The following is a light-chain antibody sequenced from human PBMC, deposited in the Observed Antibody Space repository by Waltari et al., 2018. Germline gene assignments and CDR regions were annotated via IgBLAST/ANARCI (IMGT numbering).Light chain of an antibody. V-gene: IGKV2-30*01. J-gene: IGKJ2*01. CDR3: MQGTHMYT. CDR2: KVS. Sequence: DVVMTTSTLSLPVTLGQPASISCTSSQSPVYTDGNTYSYWFQQRPGQSPRRLIYKVSNRESGVPGRFSGSGSGTDVTLKISRVEAEDVGVYYCMQGTHMYTFGQGTKLEIK. CDR1: QSPVYTDGNTY.